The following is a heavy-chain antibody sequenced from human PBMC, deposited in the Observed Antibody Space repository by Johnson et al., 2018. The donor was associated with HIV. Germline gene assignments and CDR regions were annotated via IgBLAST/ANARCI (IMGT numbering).Heavy chain of an antibody. Sequence: EKLVESGGGLVQPGGSLRLSCAASGFTISGFYMSWVRQAPGKVPEWLSVVSSGGTSYYADSVRGRFTVSRDNSKNTLYLRMSSLRAEDTALYYCVRDDRPDGFDIWGQGTMVTVPS. J-gene: IGHJ3*02. V-gene: IGHV3-66*02. CDR3: VRDDRPDGFDI. D-gene: IGHD3-16*01. CDR1: GFTISGFY. CDR2: VSSGGTS.